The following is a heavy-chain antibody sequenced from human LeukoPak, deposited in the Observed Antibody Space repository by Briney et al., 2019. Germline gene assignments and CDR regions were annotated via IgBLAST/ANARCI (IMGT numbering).Heavy chain of an antibody. CDR2: ISYDGSNK. J-gene: IGHJ4*02. CDR1: GFTFSSYA. CDR3: ARDNSRVVVAATLDY. Sequence: GGSLRLSCAGSGFTFSSYAMHWVRQAPGKGLEWVSVISYDGSNKYYADSVKGRFTISRDNSKNTLYLQMNSLRAEDTAVYYCARDNSRVVVAATLDYWSQGTLVTVSS. D-gene: IGHD2-15*01. V-gene: IGHV3-30-3*01.